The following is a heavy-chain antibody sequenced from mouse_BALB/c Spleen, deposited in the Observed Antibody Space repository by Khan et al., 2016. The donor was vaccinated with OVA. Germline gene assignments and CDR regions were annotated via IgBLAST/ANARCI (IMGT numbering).Heavy chain of an antibody. V-gene: IGHV1-4*01. CDR3: VRDGAYHRNDGWVAY. D-gene: IGHD2-14*01. CDR2: INPSNGYS. Sequence: QVQLQQSGAELVRPGASVKMSCKASGYTFTSYTIHWIKLRPGQGLEWIGYINPSNGYSNYNQKFKDKVTLTADKSSTTAYMQLSSLTSDDSAVYNCVRDGAYHRNDGWVAYWGLGTLVTVSA. CDR1: GYTFTSYT. J-gene: IGHJ3*01.